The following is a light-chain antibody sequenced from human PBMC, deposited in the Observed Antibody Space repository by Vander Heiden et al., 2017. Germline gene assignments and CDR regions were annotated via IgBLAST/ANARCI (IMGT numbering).Light chain of an antibody. CDR1: SSDVGGYNY. V-gene: IGLV2-14*01. Sequence: QSALTQPASVSGSPGQSITISCTGTSSDVGGYNYVSWYQQHPGKAPKLMIYDVSNRPSGISNRFSGSKSGNTASLTISGIQAEDEADYYCHAYASSSACVFGGGTKVTVL. J-gene: IGLJ1*01. CDR2: DVS. CDR3: HAYASSSACV.